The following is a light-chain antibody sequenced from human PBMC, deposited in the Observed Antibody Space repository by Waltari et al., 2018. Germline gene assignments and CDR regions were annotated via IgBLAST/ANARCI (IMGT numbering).Light chain of an antibody. CDR1: RSVSSTY. CDR3: QHRDHWPPDAT. V-gene: IGKV3D-20*02. CDR2: GAS. J-gene: IGKJ3*01. Sequence: EIVLTQSPGTLSLSPGERASLSCRASRSVSSTYLAWYQQQPGQAPRLLIYGASSRATGIPARFSGSGSGTDFTLTISSLEPEDFAVYYCQHRDHWPPDATFGPGTKVDIK.